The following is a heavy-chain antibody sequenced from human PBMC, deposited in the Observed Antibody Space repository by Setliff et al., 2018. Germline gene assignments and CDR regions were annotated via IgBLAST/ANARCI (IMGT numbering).Heavy chain of an antibody. J-gene: IGHJ4*02. V-gene: IGHV3-48*03. CDR3: ARGPLAPFEH. CDR2: ISYGSTT. D-gene: IGHD6-13*01. Sequence: PGGSLRLSCVGSGFNFRNYEMNWVRRAPGKGLEWISYISYGSTTFYADSVKGRFTSSRDDARNSVFLHMNSLTVEDTGVYYCARGPLAPFEHWGQGSLVTVS. CDR1: GFNFRNYE.